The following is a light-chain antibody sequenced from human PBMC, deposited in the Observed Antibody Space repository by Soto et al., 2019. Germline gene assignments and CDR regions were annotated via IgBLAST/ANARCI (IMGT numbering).Light chain of an antibody. CDR3: LQDYSYPFT. J-gene: IGKJ4*01. Sequence: AIQMTQSPSSLSASLGDRVTITCRASQGSRNDLGWYQQKPGKAPYLLIYAESILQTGVPPRFSGSGSGTEFTLTISSLQPEDFATYYCLQDYSYPFTFGGGTKVEIK. V-gene: IGKV1-6*01. CDR1: QGSRND. CDR2: AES.